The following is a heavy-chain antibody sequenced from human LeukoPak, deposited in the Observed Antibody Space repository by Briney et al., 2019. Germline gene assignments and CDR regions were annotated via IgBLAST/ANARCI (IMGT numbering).Heavy chain of an antibody. CDR3: AKGRDVDTAIDS. Sequence: GGSLRLSCAASGFTFNSYGMHWVRRAPGKGLEWVTFTRYDGSNKYYADSVKGRFTISRDNSKNTLYLQMNSLRAEDTAVYYCAKGRDVDTAIDSWGQGTLVTVSS. D-gene: IGHD5-18*01. CDR1: GFTFNSYG. CDR2: TRYDGSNK. J-gene: IGHJ4*02. V-gene: IGHV3-30*02.